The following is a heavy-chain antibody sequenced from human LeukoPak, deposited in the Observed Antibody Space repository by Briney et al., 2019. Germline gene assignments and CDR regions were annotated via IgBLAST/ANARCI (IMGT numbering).Heavy chain of an antibody. V-gene: IGHV3-30*02. CDR3: AKDYSSSWGHDAFDI. CDR1: GFTFSSYG. Sequence: PGGSLRLSCAASGFTFSSYGMHWVRQAPGKGLDWVAFIRYDGSNKYYADSVKGRFTISRDNSKNTLYLQMNSLRAEDTAVYYCAKDYSSSWGHDAFDIWGQGTMVTVSS. D-gene: IGHD6-13*01. CDR2: IRYDGSNK. J-gene: IGHJ3*02.